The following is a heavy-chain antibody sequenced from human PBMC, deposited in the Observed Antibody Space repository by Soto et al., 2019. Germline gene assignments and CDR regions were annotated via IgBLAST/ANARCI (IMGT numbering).Heavy chain of an antibody. V-gene: IGHV4-39*01. Sequence: SETLSLTCTVSGGSISSSSYYWGWIRQPPGKGLEWIGSIYYSGSTYYNPSLKSRVTISVDTSKNQFSLKLSSVTAADTAVYYCARRGYSSSWHANYNWFDPCGQGTLVTVSS. CDR2: IYYSGST. J-gene: IGHJ5*02. D-gene: IGHD6-13*01. CDR3: ARRGYSSSWHANYNWFDP. CDR1: GGSISSSSYY.